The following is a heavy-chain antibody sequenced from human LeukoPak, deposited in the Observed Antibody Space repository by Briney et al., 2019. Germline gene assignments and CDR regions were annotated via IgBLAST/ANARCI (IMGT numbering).Heavy chain of an antibody. J-gene: IGHJ5*02. CDR2: ISNGNT. CDR1: GCSISTYY. D-gene: IGHD5-18*01. V-gene: IGHV4-59*01. Sequence: SETLSLTCSVAGCSISTYYWNWIRQTPGKGLEWIGHISNGNTDYNPSLKSRVTISVDTSKNQFSLRLTSVTAADTAVYYCARDKAHSYGRYFDPWGQGALVIVSS. CDR3: ARDKAHSYGRYFDP.